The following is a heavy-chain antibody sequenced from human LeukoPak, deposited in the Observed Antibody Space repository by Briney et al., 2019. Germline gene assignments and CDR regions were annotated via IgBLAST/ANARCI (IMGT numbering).Heavy chain of an antibody. CDR1: GFTFISYN. J-gene: IGHJ4*02. CDR3: ARDPPSFAL. V-gene: IGHV3-21*01. CDR2: IHRSSTYI. D-gene: IGHD3-3*02. Sequence: KPGGSLRLSCAASGFTFISYNVNWVRQAPGKGLEWVSSIHRSSTYIYYADSVKGRFTISRDNAKNSLYLQMNSLRAEETAVYYCARDPPSFALWGQGTLVTVSS.